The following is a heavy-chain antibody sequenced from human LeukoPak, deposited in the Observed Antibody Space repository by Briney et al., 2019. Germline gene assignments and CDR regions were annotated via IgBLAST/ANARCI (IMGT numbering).Heavy chain of an antibody. Sequence: ASVKVSCKAFGYTFTSYGISWVRQAPGQGLEWMGWISAYNGNTNYAQKLQGRVTMTTDTSTSTAYMELRSLRSDDTAVYYCARDYDFWSGYRGPYYYYGMDVWGQGTTVTVSS. CDR2: ISAYNGNT. CDR3: ARDYDFWSGYRGPYYYYGMDV. CDR1: GYTFTSYG. V-gene: IGHV1-18*01. J-gene: IGHJ6*02. D-gene: IGHD3-3*01.